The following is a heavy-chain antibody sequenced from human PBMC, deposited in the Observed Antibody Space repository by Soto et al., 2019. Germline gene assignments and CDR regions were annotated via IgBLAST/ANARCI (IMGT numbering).Heavy chain of an antibody. V-gene: IGHV5-51*01. J-gene: IGHJ6*02. CDR1: GYKFGSAW. CDR3: ARPNDGGYYYGMDV. Sequence: GESLKISCKGVGYKFGSAWIGWVRQMPGKGLEWMGLIKPGTSDIRYSPPFRGQVTISADEAVTTAYLQWSGLKASDSAMYYCARPNDGGYYYGMDVWGQGTTVTVSS. CDR2: IKPGTSDI.